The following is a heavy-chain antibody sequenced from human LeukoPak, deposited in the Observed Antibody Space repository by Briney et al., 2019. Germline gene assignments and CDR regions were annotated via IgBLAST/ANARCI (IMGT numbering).Heavy chain of an antibody. CDR2: INHSGSS. Sequence: PSETLSLTCTVSGYTISSGYYWGWIRQPPRKGLEWIGSINHSGSSYYNPSLKGRVTISVDTSKNQFSLKLSSVTAADTAVYYCARVVAAAGTVWSYFDYCGQATLVTVSS. CDR1: GYTISSGYY. CDR3: ARVVAAAGTVWSYFDY. J-gene: IGHJ4*02. D-gene: IGHD6-13*01. V-gene: IGHV4-38-2*02.